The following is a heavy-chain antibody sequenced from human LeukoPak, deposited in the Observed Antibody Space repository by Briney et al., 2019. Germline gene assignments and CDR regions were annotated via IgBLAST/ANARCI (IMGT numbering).Heavy chain of an antibody. CDR1: GGSISSYY. Sequence: SSETLSLTCTVSGGSISSYYWSWIRQPPGKGLVWIWYIYYNGSTTYNPSLKSRLTISVDTTKNQFSLKLSSVPAADTAVYYCARAVEMATMDIWGQGTMVTVSS. CDR2: IYYNGST. J-gene: IGHJ3*02. V-gene: IGHV4-59*01. D-gene: IGHD5-24*01. CDR3: ARAVEMATMDI.